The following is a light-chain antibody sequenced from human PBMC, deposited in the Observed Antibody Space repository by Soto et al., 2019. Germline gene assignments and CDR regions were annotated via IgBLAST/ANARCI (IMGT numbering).Light chain of an antibody. V-gene: IGLV1-47*02. J-gene: IGLJ3*02. Sequence: QSVLTHPPSASETRGQSVTISWSGSSSNIGSHYVYLYHQLPGWSPELLTYSNSYRPSGVPDRFSGSWFGTSASLAIRGPRSEDEADYYCAAWDDSLRGPVFGGGPQLAVL. CDR3: AAWDDSLRGPV. CDR2: SNS. CDR1: SSNIGSHY.